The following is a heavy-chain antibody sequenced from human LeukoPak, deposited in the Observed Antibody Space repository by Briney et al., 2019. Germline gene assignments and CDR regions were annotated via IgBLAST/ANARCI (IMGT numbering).Heavy chain of an antibody. Sequence: SETLTLTCSVYGGSKNGYYWSWIRQPPGRGLEWIGYIFYTGGANYNPSLRSRVTMLIDTSKNQLSLKLTSVTAADTAVYFCARGERLGCDYWGQGALVTVSP. V-gene: IGHV4-59*01. CDR2: IFYTGGA. D-gene: IGHD1-26*01. CDR1: GGSKNGYY. CDR3: ARGERLGCDY. J-gene: IGHJ4*02.